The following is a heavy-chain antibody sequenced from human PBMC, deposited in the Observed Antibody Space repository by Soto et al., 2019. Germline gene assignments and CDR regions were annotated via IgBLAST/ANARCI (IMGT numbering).Heavy chain of an antibody. V-gene: IGHV4-30-2*01. CDR1: GGSISSGGYS. CDR2: IYHSGST. CDR3: ARVGGYYDSSGYGVDAFDI. D-gene: IGHD3-22*01. J-gene: IGHJ3*02. Sequence: SETLSLTCAVSGGSISSGGYSWSWIRQPPGKGLEWIGYIYHSGSTYYNPSLKSRVTISVDRSKNQFSLKLSSVTAADTAVYYCARVGGYYDSSGYGVDAFDIWGQGKMVTVSS.